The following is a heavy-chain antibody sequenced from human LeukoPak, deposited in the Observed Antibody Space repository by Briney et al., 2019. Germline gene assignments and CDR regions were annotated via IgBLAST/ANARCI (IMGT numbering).Heavy chain of an antibody. D-gene: IGHD4-17*01. CDR1: GFTFNKAW. V-gene: IGHV3-15*05. J-gene: IGHJ4*02. CDR2: IKSEADDGST. CDR3: TTRYGDYVHFDY. Sequence: GGSQRLSCAASGFTFNKAWMSWVRQVPGKGPEWVGRIKSEADDGSTVYAAAVKGRFTISRDDSKNTMYLQMNSLKTEDTAVYYCTTRYGDYVHFDYWGPGTLVTVSS.